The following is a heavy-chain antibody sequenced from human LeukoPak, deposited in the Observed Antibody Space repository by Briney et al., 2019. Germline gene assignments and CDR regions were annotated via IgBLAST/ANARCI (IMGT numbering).Heavy chain of an antibody. V-gene: IGHV3-7*01. D-gene: IGHD2-8*01. CDR2: IDRDGRVQ. CDR3: TGGSDNVLSGEYYYYMDV. J-gene: IGHJ6*03. CDR1: GCTTHYW. Sequence: PGGSLRLSCTASGCTTHYWLNWVRQSPGKGLEWVANIDRDGRVQHYVDSVEGRFTISRDSAKNSLALQMHSLRAEDTAVYYCTGGSDNVLSGEYYYYMDVWGTGTTVTVSS.